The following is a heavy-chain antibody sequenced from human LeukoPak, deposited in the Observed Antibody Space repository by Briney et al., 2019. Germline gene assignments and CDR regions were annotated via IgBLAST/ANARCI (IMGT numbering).Heavy chain of an antibody. CDR1: GFTLSSYG. J-gene: IGHJ4*02. D-gene: IGHD3-10*01. Sequence: PGGSLRLSCAASGFTLSSYGMHWVRQAPGKGLEWVAVISYDGSNKYYADSVKGRFTISRDNSKNTLYLQMNSLRAEDTAVYYCAKDWAITMVRGALDYWGQGTLVTVSS. CDR3: AKDWAITMVRGALDY. V-gene: IGHV3-30*18. CDR2: ISYDGSNK.